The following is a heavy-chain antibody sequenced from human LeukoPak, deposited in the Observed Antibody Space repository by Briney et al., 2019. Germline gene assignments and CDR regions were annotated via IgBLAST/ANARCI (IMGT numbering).Heavy chain of an antibody. CDR1: GYTFTSYG. CDR2: ISAYNGNT. CDR3: ATPRMVRRVIISSDY. J-gene: IGHJ4*02. D-gene: IGHD3-10*01. V-gene: IGHV1-18*01. Sequence: GASVKVSCKASGYTFTSYGISWVRQAPGQGLEWMGWISAYNGNTNYAQKLQGRVTMTTDTSTSTAYMELRSLRSDDTAVYYCATPRMVRRVIISSDYWGQGTLVTVSS.